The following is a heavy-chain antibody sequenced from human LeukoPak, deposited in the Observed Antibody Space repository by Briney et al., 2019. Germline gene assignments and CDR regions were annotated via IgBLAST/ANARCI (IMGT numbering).Heavy chain of an antibody. CDR1: GFTFSSYW. CDR2: INSDGSST. J-gene: IGHJ3*02. CDR3: ARAVTPGGAFDI. Sequence: GGSLRLSCAASGFTFSSYWMHWVRQPPGKGLVWASRINSDGSSTNYADSVKGRFTISRDSDKNTVCLQMNSLRAEDTAVYYCARAVTPGGAFDIRGQGTMVTVSS. V-gene: IGHV3-74*01. D-gene: IGHD4-23*01.